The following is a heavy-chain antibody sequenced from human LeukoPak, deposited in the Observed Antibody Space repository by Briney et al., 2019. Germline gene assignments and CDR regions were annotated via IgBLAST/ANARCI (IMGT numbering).Heavy chain of an antibody. J-gene: IGHJ4*02. Sequence: GGSLRLSCAASGFTFSSYSMNWVRQAPGKGREWVSSISSSSSYIYYADSVKGRFTISRDNAKNSLYLQMNSLRAEDTAVYYCAKDHESDGYPCLDHWGLGTLVTVSS. CDR1: GFTFSSYS. V-gene: IGHV3-21*04. CDR3: AKDHESDGYPCLDH. CDR2: ISSSSSYI. D-gene: IGHD3-22*01.